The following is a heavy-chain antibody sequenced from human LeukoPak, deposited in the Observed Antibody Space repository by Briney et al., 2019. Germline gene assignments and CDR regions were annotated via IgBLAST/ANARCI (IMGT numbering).Heavy chain of an antibody. CDR3: ARWIRGETWDY. CDR1: GFTFSSYS. J-gene: IGHJ4*02. CDR2: ISSSSSYI. D-gene: IGHD3-16*01. Sequence: GGSLRLSCAASGFTFSSYSMTWVRQAPGKGLEWVSSISSSSSYIYYADSVKGRFTISRDNAKNSLYLQMNSLRAEDTAVYYCARWIRGETWDYWGQGTLVTVSS. V-gene: IGHV3-21*01.